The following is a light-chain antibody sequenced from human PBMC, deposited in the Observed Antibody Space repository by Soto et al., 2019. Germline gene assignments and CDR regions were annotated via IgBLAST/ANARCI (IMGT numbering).Light chain of an antibody. J-gene: IGKJ5*01. V-gene: IGKV3-20*01. CDR1: QSVSSNY. CDR2: GAS. Sequence: EIVLTQSPRTLSLSPGERATLSCRASQSVSSNYLAWYQQTPGQAPRLLIYGASSRATGIPDRFSGSGSGTDFSLTISRLEPEDFAVYYCQHYGNSPITFGQGTRLEIK. CDR3: QHYGNSPIT.